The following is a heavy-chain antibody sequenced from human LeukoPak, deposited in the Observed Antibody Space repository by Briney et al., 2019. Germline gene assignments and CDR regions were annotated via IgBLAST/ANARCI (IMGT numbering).Heavy chain of an antibody. Sequence: SETLSLTCTVSGGSISSYYWNWIRQPPGKGLEWIGYISYSGTPYYNPSLKSRVTISVDPSKNQLSLSLSSVTAADTAVYYCARVFDDYGDYFLDYWGQGTLVTASS. CDR2: ISYSGTP. J-gene: IGHJ4*02. CDR3: ARVFDDYGDYFLDY. CDR1: GGSISSYY. D-gene: IGHD4-17*01. V-gene: IGHV4-59*01.